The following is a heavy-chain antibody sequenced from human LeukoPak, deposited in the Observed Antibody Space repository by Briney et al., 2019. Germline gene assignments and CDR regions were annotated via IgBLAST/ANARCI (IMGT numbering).Heavy chain of an antibody. V-gene: IGHV3-9*01. CDR1: GFTFDDYA. CDR2: ISWNSGSI. J-gene: IGHJ4*02. D-gene: IGHD5-12*01. CDR3: AKSDRDGYNPYYFDY. Sequence: GRSLRLSCAASGFTFDDYAMHWVRQAPGKGLEWVSGISWNSGSIGYADSVKGRFTISRDNAKNSLYLQMNGLRAEDTALYYCAKSDRDGYNPYYFDYWGQGTLVTVSS.